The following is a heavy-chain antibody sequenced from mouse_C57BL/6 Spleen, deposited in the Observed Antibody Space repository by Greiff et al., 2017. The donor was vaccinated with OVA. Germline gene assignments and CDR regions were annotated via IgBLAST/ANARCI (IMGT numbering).Heavy chain of an antibody. D-gene: IGHD2-3*01. CDR1: GYTFTSYW. J-gene: IGHJ4*01. CDR3: ARRDDPYAMDY. V-gene: IGHV1-69*01. CDR2: IDPSDSYT. Sequence: VKLQQPGAELVMPGASVKLSCKASGYTFTSYWMHWVKQRPGQGLEWIGEIDPSDSYTNYNQKFKGKSTLTVDKSSSTAYMQLSSLTSEDSAVYYCARRDDPYAMDYWGQGTSVTVSS.